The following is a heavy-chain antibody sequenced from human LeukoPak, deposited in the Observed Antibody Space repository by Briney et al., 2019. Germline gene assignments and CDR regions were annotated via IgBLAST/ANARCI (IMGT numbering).Heavy chain of an antibody. CDR2: INPSAGST. CDR3: AAPGASGFVGNFWSGPLDF. D-gene: IGHD3-3*01. Sequence: ASVTVSFRASGYTFTIHYMHWVRQAPGQGLEWMGLINPSAGSTSYPQKFQGRVTMTRDTSTSTVYMELSSLRSEDTAVYYCAAPGASGFVGNFWSGPLDFWGQGTLVTVSS. V-gene: IGHV1-46*01. J-gene: IGHJ4*02. CDR1: GYTFTIHY.